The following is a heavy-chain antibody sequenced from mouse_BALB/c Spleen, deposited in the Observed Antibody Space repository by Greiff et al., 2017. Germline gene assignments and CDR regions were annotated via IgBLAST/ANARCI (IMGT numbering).Heavy chain of an antibody. J-gene: IGHJ3*01. CDR1: GFSLTSYG. CDR2: IWSGGST. V-gene: IGHV2-2*02. CDR3: ARSTTMITTRGAFAY. D-gene: IGHD2-4*01. Sequence: QVQLQQSGPGLVQPSQSLSITCTVSGFSLTSYGVHWVRQSPGKGLEWLGVIWSGGSTDYNAAFISRLSISKDNSKSQVFFKMNSLQANDTAIYYCARSTTMITTRGAFAYWGQGTLVTVSA.